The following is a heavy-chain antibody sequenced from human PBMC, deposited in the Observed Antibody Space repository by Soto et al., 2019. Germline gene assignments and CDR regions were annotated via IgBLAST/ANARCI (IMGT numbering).Heavy chain of an antibody. V-gene: IGHV4-39*01. Sequence: PSDSLYLSCTVSGGSISSSRYYWGLIRQPPGKGLEWIGSIYYSGSTYYNPSLKSRVTISVDTSKNQFSLKLSSVTAADTAVYYCARHRPTPKYYYDSSGYPRHAFDIWGQGTMVTVSS. J-gene: IGHJ3*02. CDR1: GGSISSSRYY. D-gene: IGHD3-22*01. CDR2: IYYSGST. CDR3: ARHRPTPKYYYDSSGYPRHAFDI.